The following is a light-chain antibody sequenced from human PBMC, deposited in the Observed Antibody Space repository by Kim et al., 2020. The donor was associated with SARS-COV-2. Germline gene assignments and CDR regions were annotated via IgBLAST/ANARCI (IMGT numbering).Light chain of an antibody. CDR3: ATWDDSLNAWV. CDR2: SDH. J-gene: IGLJ3*02. CDR1: RSNIGSNT. Sequence: GERVTISCSGSRSNIGSNTVNWYQQYPGTAHKLLIYSDHQRPSGVPDRVSGSRSGTAASLAISGLRSQDEADYYCATWDDSLNAWVFGGGTQLTV. V-gene: IGLV1-44*01.